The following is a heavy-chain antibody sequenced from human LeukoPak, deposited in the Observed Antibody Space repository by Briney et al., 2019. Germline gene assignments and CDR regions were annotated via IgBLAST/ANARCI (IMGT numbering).Heavy chain of an antibody. CDR3: ARAAGWLDP. V-gene: IGHV3-11*01. CDR2: IGNSDTTI. CDR1: GLTFNDYS. Sequence: PGGSLRLSCVASGLTFNDYSMSGFRQAPGKGLEWVSYIGNSDTTIYYADSVKGRFTISRDNAKNSLYLQMNSLRVEDTAVYYCARAAGWLDPWGQGTLVTVSS. J-gene: IGHJ5*02.